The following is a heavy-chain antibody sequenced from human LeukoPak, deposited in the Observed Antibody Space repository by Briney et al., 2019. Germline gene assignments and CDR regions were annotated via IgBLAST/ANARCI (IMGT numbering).Heavy chain of an antibody. V-gene: IGHV3-64*01. CDR2: ISSNGGST. J-gene: IGHJ4*02. CDR3: ARVPRGIVVGAYFDS. D-gene: IGHD2-21*01. Sequence: GGSLRLSCAASGFSFDAYTMHWVRQAPGKGLEYVSAISSNGGSTYYANSVRGRFTISRDNSKNTLFLQMGSLRAEDMAVYYCARVPRGIVVGAYFDSWGQGTLVTVSS. CDR1: GFSFDAYT.